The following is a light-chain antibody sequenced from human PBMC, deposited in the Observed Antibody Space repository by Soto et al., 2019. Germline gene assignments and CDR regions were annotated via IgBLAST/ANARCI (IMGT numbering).Light chain of an antibody. Sequence: EIVMTQSPATLSVSPGERATLSCRASQSVGSNLAWYQQKPGQAPRLLIYGASTRATGIPARFSGSGSGTDFTLTISSLQSEDFAVYYCQQYNNWPPTWTFGQGTKVDI. V-gene: IGKV3-15*01. CDR3: QQYNNWPPTWT. CDR2: GAS. CDR1: QSVGSN. J-gene: IGKJ1*01.